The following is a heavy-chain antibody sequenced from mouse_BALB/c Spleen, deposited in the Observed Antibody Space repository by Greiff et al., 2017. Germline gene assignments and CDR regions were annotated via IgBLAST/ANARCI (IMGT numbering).Heavy chain of an antibody. D-gene: IGHD1-1*01. Sequence: VQLQQSGAELMKPGASVKISCKATGYTFSSYWIEWVKQRPGHGLEWIGEILPGSGSTNYNEKFKGKATFTADTSSNTAYMQLSSLTSEDSAVYYCARTYGSSYGYFDVWGAGTTVTVSS. CDR3: ARTYGSSYGYFDV. CDR2: ILPGSGST. J-gene: IGHJ1*01. V-gene: IGHV1-9*01. CDR1: GYTFSSYW.